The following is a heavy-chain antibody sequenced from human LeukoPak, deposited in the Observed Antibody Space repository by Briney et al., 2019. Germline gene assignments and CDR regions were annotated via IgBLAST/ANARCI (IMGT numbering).Heavy chain of an antibody. CDR1: GGSIGSSNYY. J-gene: IGHJ4*02. V-gene: IGHV4-39*01. Sequence: SETLSLTCTVSGGSIGSSNYYWGWIRQPPGKGLEWIGHIFYSGNTYYNPSLKSRVTISEDTSKNQFSLHLSSVTAADTATYYCARRGITYSSSFFAFWGQGTLVTVSS. D-gene: IGHD1-26*01. CDR3: ARRGITYSSSFFAF. CDR2: IFYSGNT.